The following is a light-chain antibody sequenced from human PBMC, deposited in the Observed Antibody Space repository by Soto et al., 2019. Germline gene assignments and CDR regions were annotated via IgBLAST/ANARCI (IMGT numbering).Light chain of an antibody. V-gene: IGKV3-20*01. Sequence: EIVLTQSPGTLSLSPGEGATLSCRAGQSVTSSSLTWYQQKPGQAPRLLLYGASNRAAGIPDRFSGSGSGTDFTLTISRLEPEDFAVYFCQHYDGSPLTFGVRTKVEI. CDR3: QHYDGSPLT. CDR2: GAS. CDR1: QSVTSSS. J-gene: IGKJ4*01.